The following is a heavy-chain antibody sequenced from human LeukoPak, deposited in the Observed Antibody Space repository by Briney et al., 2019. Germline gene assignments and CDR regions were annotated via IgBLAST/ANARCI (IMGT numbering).Heavy chain of an antibody. D-gene: IGHD2-15*01. CDR1: GFTFSSYG. J-gene: IGHJ6*03. CDR3: AKDGGYCSGGSCPRYYYYYYMDV. Sequence: PGGSLRLSCAASGFTFSSYGMSWVRQAPGKGLEWVSAISGSDGSTYYADSVKGRFTISRDNSKNTLYLQMNSLRAEDTAVYYCAKDGGYCSGGSCPRYYYYYYMDVWGKGTTVTVSS. V-gene: IGHV3-23*01. CDR2: ISGSDGST.